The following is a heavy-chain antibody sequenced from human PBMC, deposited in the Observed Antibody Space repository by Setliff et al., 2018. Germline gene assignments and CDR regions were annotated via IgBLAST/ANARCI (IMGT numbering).Heavy chain of an antibody. J-gene: IGHJ5*02. Sequence: ESLKISCKGSGYSFSTCWIGWVRQMPGKGLEWMGIIYPGDSITRYSPSSQGQVTISVDKSINTAYLQWSSLRASDTAIYYCARHPYYYGSGTYLDNNNRWFDPWGQGTLVTVS. D-gene: IGHD3-10*01. V-gene: IGHV5-51*01. CDR3: ARHPYYYGSGTYLDNNNRWFDP. CDR2: IYPGDSIT. CDR1: GYSFSTCW.